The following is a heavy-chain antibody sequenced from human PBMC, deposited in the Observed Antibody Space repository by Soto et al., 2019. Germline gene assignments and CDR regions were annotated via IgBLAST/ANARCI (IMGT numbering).Heavy chain of an antibody. CDR2: ISNDGSNK. D-gene: IGHD1-7*01. J-gene: IGHJ4*02. Sequence: QVHLVESGGGVVQPGRSLSLSCAASGFSFSTYGMHWVRQAPGKGLEWVAFISNDGSNKYYADSVKGRFTISRDNSKNTLYLPMNSLRAEDTAVYYCAKGFGNYRAFDYWGQGTRVTVSS. CDR3: AKGFGNYRAFDY. CDR1: GFSFSTYG. V-gene: IGHV3-30*18.